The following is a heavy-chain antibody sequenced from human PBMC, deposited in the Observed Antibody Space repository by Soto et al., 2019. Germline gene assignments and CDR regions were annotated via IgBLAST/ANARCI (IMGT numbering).Heavy chain of an antibody. J-gene: IGHJ6*02. Sequence: LRLSCAASGFTFSSYEMNWVRQAPGKGLEWVSYISSSGSTIYYADSVKGRFTISRDNAKNSLYLQMNSLRAEDTAVYYCARDQFSTIFGVVIAPYYYGMDVWGQGTTVTVSS. V-gene: IGHV3-48*03. CDR2: ISSSGSTI. D-gene: IGHD3-3*01. CDR1: GFTFSSYE. CDR3: ARDQFSTIFGVVIAPYYYGMDV.